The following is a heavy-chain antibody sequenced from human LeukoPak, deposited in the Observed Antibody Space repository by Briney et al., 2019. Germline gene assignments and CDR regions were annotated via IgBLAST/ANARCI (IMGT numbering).Heavy chain of an antibody. V-gene: IGHV6-1*01. CDR2: TYYRSKWYN. CDR1: GDSVSSNSAA. Sequence: SQTLSLTCAISGDSVSSNSAAWNWIRQSPSRGLEWLGRTYYRSKWYNDYAVSVKSRITINPDTSKNQFSLQLNSVTPEDTAVYYCARGIVATIWDYYYYYYMDVWGKGTTVTVSS. J-gene: IGHJ6*03. CDR3: ARGIVATIWDYYYYYYMDV. D-gene: IGHD5-12*01.